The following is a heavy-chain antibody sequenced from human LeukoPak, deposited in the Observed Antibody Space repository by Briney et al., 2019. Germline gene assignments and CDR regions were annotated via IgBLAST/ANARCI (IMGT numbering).Heavy chain of an antibody. Sequence: GGSLRLSCAASGFTFSSYGMHWVRQAPGKGLEWVAFIRYDGSNKYYADSVKGRFTISRDNSKNTLYLQMNSLRAEDTAVYYCARGGLVVQYYFDYWGQGTQVTVSS. CDR1: GFTFSSYG. CDR2: IRYDGSNK. CDR3: ARGGLVVQYYFDY. D-gene: IGHD2-2*01. V-gene: IGHV3-30*02. J-gene: IGHJ4*02.